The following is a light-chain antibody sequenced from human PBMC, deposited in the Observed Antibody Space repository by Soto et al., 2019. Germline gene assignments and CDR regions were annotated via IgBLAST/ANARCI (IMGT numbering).Light chain of an antibody. Sequence: DLPMTQSPSSLSASAGDRVTITCQASQDISNHLNWYQQKAGKAPKLLINDASNLEAGVPARFSGSGAGTDFTLTISSLQPEDIATYYCQQYVNALTFGGGTKVEIK. J-gene: IGKJ4*01. V-gene: IGKV1-33*01. CDR2: DAS. CDR1: QDISNH. CDR3: QQYVNALT.